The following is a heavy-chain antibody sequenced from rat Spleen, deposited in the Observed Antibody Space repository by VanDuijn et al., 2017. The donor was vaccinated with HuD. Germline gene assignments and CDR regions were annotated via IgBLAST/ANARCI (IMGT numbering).Heavy chain of an antibody. CDR3: ATGGIYNNYGFAY. V-gene: IGHV5-25*01. CDR1: GFTFSDYY. J-gene: IGHJ3*01. Sequence: EVQLVESDGGLVQPGRSLKLSCAASGFTFSDYYMAWVRQAPGKGLEWVASITNTGVNTYYLDSVKGRFTLSRDNAKSTLFLQMGSLRSEDTATYYCATGGIYNNYGFAYWGQGTLVTVSS. CDR2: ITNTGVNT. D-gene: IGHD1-10*01.